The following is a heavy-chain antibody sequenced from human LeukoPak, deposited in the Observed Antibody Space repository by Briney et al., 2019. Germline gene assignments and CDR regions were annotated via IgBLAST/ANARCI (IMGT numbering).Heavy chain of an antibody. D-gene: IGHD1-26*01. V-gene: IGHV3-23*01. CDR2: ISGSGGTT. Sequence: GGSLRLSCAASGFTFASYAMNWVRQAPGKGLEWVSDISGSGGTTHYADSVKGRFTISRDNSKNVLSLQMNSLTAEDTAVYYCAKESGGSYYPYNWFDPWGQGTLVTVSS. CDR3: AKESGGSYYPYNWFDP. J-gene: IGHJ5*02. CDR1: GFTFASYA.